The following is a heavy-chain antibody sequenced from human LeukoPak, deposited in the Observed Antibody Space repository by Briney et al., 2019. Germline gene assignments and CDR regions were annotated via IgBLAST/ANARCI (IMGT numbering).Heavy chain of an antibody. CDR2: ISGSGGST. CDR1: GFTFSSYA. D-gene: IGHD2-2*01. CDR3: AKDRGVVVPENWFDP. V-gene: IGHV3-23*01. Sequence: GGSLRLSCAASGFTFSSYAMSWVRQAPGKGLEWVSAISGSGGSTYYADSVRGRFTIYRDNSKNTLYLQMNSLRAEDTAVYYCAKDRGVVVPENWFDPWGQGTLVTVSS. J-gene: IGHJ5*02.